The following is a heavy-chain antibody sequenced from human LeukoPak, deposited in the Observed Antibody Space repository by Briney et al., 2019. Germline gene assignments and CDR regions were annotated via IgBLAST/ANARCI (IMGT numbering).Heavy chain of an antibody. V-gene: IGHV3-30*02. CDR1: GFIFSDYG. D-gene: IGHD6-19*01. Sequence: GGSLRLSCAAPGFIFSDYGIHWVRQAPGKGLEWVAFIRYDGANKYYADSVEGRFTISRDNSKSTLYLQMNRLRDEDTAVYYCAMDSGEGYWGQGTLVTVSS. J-gene: IGHJ4*02. CDR3: AMDSGEGY. CDR2: IRYDGANK.